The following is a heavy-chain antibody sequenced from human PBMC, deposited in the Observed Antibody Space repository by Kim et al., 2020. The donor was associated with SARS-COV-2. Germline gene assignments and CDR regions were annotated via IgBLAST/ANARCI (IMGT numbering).Heavy chain of an antibody. CDR2: I. Sequence: IYSADSVKGRCTISRDNAKNSLYLQMNSLRAEDTAVYYCARDMGTYWFDPWGQGTLVTVSS. V-gene: IGHV3-11*01. CDR3: ARDMGTYWFDP. J-gene: IGHJ5*02. D-gene: IGHD1-1*01.